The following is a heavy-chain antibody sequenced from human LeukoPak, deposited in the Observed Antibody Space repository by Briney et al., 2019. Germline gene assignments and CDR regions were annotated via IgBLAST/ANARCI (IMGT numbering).Heavy chain of an antibody. CDR3: ARDLNGSYKFDY. Sequence: GASVKVSCKASGYTFTYYDINWVRQAPGQGLEWMGIINPSGGSTSYAQKFQGRVTMTRDMSTSTVYTELSSLRSEDTAVYYCARDLNGSYKFDYWGQGTLVTVSS. CDR1: GYTFTYYD. V-gene: IGHV1-46*01. J-gene: IGHJ4*02. CDR2: INPSGGST. D-gene: IGHD1-26*01.